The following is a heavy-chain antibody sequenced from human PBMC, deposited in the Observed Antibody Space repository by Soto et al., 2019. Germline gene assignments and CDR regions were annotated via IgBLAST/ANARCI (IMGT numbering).Heavy chain of an antibody. D-gene: IGHD3-22*01. CDR3: AREYYDSSGYYEFDP. V-gene: IGHV1-18*04. CDR1: GYTFTSYY. Sequence: ASVKVSCKASGYTFTSYYMHWVRQAPGQGLEWMGWISAYNGNTNYAQKLQGRVTMTTDTSTSTAYMELRSLRSDDTAVYYCAREYYDSSGYYEFDPWGQGTLVTVSS. J-gene: IGHJ5*02. CDR2: ISAYNGNT.